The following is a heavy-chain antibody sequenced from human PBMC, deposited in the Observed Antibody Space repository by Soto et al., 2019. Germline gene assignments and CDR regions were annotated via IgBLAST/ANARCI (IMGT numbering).Heavy chain of an antibody. J-gene: IGHJ4*02. V-gene: IGHV4-61*01. D-gene: IGHD6-13*01. CDR3: ARGSEPGIAAAATFDY. CDR2: IYNSGST. CDR1: GGSVSSGSYY. Sequence: PETLSLTCTVSGGSVSSGSYYWSWIRQPPGKGLEWIRYIYNSGSTNYNPSLKSRVTISVDTSKNQFSLKLSSVTAADTAVYYCARGSEPGIAAAATFDYWGQGTLVTVSS.